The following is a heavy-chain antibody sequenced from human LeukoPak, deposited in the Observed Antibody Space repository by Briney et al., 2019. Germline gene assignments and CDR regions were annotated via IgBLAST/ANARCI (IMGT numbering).Heavy chain of an antibody. V-gene: IGHV4-59*01. Sequence: SETLSLTCTVSGGPISSYYWSWIRQPPGKGLEWIGYIYYSGSTNYNPSLKSRVTISVDTSKNQFSLKLSSVTAADTAVYYCARDSGGSLDYWGQGTLVTVSS. D-gene: IGHD3-10*01. CDR2: IYYSGST. J-gene: IGHJ4*02. CDR3: ARDSGGSLDY. CDR1: GGPISSYY.